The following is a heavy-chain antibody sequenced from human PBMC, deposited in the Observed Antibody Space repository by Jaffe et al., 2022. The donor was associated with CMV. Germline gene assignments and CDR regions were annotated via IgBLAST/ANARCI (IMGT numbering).Heavy chain of an antibody. CDR1: GGSFSGYY. D-gene: IGHD2-2*01. V-gene: IGHV4-34*01. CDR2: INHSGST. CDR3: ARVFGYCSSTSCYGAYYYYYMDV. Sequence: QVQLQQWGAGLLKPSETLSLTCAVYGGSFSGYYWSWIRQPPGKGLEWIGEINHSGSTNYNPSLKSRVTISVDTSKNQFSLKLSSVTAADTAVYYCARVFGYCSSTSCYGAYYYYYMDVWGKGTTVTVSS. J-gene: IGHJ6*03.